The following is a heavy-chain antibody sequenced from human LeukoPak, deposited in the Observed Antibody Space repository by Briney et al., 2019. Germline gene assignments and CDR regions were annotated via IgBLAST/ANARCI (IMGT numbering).Heavy chain of an antibody. CDR3: AREGIVVTAARDYYYYYMDV. D-gene: IGHD2-2*01. V-gene: IGHV1-18*01. CDR1: GYTFTSYG. CDR2: ISAYNGNT. Sequence: ASVKVSCKASGYTFTSYGISWVRQAPGQGLEWMGWISAYNGNTNYAQKLQGRVTMTTDTSTSTAYMELRSLRSDDTAVYYCAREGIVVTAARDYYYYYMDVWAKGPRSPSP. J-gene: IGHJ6*03.